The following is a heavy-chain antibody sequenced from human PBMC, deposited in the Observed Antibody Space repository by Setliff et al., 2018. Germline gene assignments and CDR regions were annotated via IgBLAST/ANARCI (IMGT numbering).Heavy chain of an antibody. CDR3: ARDLGHGGDSDY. CDR2: IGHTGSI. Sequence: PSETLSLTCTVSGYSISSGYVWGWIRQPPGKGLEWVGNIGHTGSINYNPSLKSRLTISRDTSKNQVSLKLNSVTATDTAVYYCARDLGHGGDSDYWGQGILVAVSS. CDR1: GYSISSGYV. D-gene: IGHD2-21*02. J-gene: IGHJ4*02. V-gene: IGHV4-38-2*02.